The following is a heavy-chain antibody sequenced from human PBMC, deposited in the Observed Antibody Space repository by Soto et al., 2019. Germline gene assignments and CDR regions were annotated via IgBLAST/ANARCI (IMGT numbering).Heavy chain of an antibody. J-gene: IGHJ3*02. V-gene: IGHV3-30*18. CDR1: GFTFSSYG. D-gene: IGHD4-17*01. Sequence: GGSLRLSCAASGFTFSSYGMHWVRQAPGKGLEWVAVISYDGSNKYYADSVKGRFTISRDNSKDTLYLQMNSLRAEDTAVYYCAKVLRGGTVALDNAFDIWGQGTMVTVSS. CDR2: ISYDGSNK. CDR3: AKVLRGGTVALDNAFDI.